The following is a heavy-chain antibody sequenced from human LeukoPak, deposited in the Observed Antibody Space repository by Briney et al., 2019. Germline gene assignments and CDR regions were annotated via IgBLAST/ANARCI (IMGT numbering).Heavy chain of an antibody. V-gene: IGHV3-30*04. CDR3: ARDLAQDYYYYGMDV. Sequence: GGSLRLSCAASGFTFSSYAMHWVRQAPGKGLEWVAVISYDGSNKYYADSVKGRFTISRDNSKNTLYLQMNSLRAEDTAVYYCARDLAQDYYYYGMDVWGQGTTVTVSS. CDR1: GFTFSSYA. J-gene: IGHJ6*02. CDR2: ISYDGSNK.